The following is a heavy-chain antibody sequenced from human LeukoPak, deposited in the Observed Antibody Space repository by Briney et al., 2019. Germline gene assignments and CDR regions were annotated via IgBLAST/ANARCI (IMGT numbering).Heavy chain of an antibody. CDR1: GFTFSSYS. D-gene: IGHD2-21*01. CDR2: ISSTSSTI. CDR3: AKGVKCDVTPFDY. Sequence: PGGSLRLSCAASGFTFSSYSMNWVRQAPGKGLEWVSYISSTSSTIYYADSVKGRFTISRDNAKNSLYLQMNSLRAEDTAVYYCAKGVKCDVTPFDYWGQGTLVTVSS. V-gene: IGHV3-48*01. J-gene: IGHJ4*02.